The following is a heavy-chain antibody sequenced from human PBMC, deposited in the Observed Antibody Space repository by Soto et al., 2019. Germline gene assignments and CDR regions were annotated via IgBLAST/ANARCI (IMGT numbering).Heavy chain of an antibody. V-gene: IGHV4-59*08. Sequence: PSETLSLTCTVSGDSISSYSWSWIRQLPGQGLEWIGYIYDSGSTQYNPSLKSRVTISVDTSKNQFSLKLSSVTALDTAVYYCARLTPVTADFDYWGQGTLVTVSS. D-gene: IGHD4-17*01. CDR3: ARLTPVTADFDY. CDR1: GDSISSYS. CDR2: IYDSGST. J-gene: IGHJ4*02.